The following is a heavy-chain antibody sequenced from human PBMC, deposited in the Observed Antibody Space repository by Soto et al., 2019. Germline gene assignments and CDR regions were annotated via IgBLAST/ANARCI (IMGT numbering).Heavy chain of an antibody. Sequence: QVQLVQSGAEVKKPGSSVKVSCQASGGTFSSYAISWVRQAPGQGLEWMGGIIPIFGTANYAQKFQGRVTITADESTSTSYMELSSLRSEDTAVYYCARGGTIFGVVLYYYYGMDVWGQGTTVTVSS. CDR2: IIPIFGTA. J-gene: IGHJ6*02. CDR1: GGTFSSYA. V-gene: IGHV1-69*01. D-gene: IGHD3-3*01. CDR3: ARGGTIFGVVLYYYYGMDV.